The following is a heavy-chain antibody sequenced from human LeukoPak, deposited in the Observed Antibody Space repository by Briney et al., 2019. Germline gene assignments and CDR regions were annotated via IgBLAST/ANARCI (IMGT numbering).Heavy chain of an antibody. CDR1: GFTFSSYA. V-gene: IGHV3-23*01. CDR2: ISGSGGNT. J-gene: IGHJ4*02. D-gene: IGHD2-2*01. Sequence: GGSLRLSCAPSGFTFSSYAMSWVRQAPRQELEWLSAISGSGGNTYYADSAKGRFTISRDNSQNTLSLQMNSLRAEDTAVYYCARDPGYCSSTSCSPNFDYWGQGTLVTVSS. CDR3: ARDPGYCSSTSCSPNFDY.